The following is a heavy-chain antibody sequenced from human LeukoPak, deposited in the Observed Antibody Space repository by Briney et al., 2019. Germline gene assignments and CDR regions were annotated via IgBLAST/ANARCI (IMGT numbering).Heavy chain of an antibody. CDR3: ARLYVLRYFDWSADAFDI. CDR1: GFTFSTSG. D-gene: IGHD3-9*01. Sequence: GGSLRLSCAASGFTFSTSGMNWVRQAPGKGLEWVSSISSSSSYIYSADSVKGRFSISRDNAKTSLYLQMNILRAEDTAVYYCARLYVLRYFDWSADAFDIWGQGTMVTASS. J-gene: IGHJ3*02. V-gene: IGHV3-21*01. CDR2: ISSSSSYI.